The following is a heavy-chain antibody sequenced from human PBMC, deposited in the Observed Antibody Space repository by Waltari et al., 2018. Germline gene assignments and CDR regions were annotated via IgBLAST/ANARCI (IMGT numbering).Heavy chain of an antibody. V-gene: IGHV3-11*04. J-gene: IGHJ6*03. CDR1: GFTFSDYY. Sequence: QVQLVESGGGLVKPGGSLRLSCAASGFTFSDYYMSWIRPAPGKGLEWVSYISSSGSTIYYADSVKGRFTISRDNAKNSLYLQMNSLRAEDTAVYYCARSHYDFWSGYYGYYYYYMDVWGKGTTVTVSS. D-gene: IGHD3-3*01. CDR2: ISSSGSTI. CDR3: ARSHYDFWSGYYGYYYYYMDV.